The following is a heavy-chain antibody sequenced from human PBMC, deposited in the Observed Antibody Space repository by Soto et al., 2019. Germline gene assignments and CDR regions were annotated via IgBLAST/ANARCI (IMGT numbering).Heavy chain of an antibody. Sequence: GESLKISCKGSGYSFTSYWIGWVRQMPGKGLEWMGIIYPGDSDTRYSPSFQGQVTISADKSISTAYLQWSSLEASDTAMYYCARVIAAAFSAFDIWGQGTMVTVSS. J-gene: IGHJ3*02. CDR1: GYSFTSYW. CDR3: ARVIAAAFSAFDI. CDR2: IYPGDSDT. V-gene: IGHV5-51*01. D-gene: IGHD6-13*01.